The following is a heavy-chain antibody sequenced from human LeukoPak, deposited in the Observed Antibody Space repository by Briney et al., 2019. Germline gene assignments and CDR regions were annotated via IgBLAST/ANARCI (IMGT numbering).Heavy chain of an antibody. CDR2: IDYSRTN. V-gene: IGHV4-59*01. CDR3: ARDPAHSAFRGFFGMDV. D-gene: IGHD1-26*01. J-gene: IGHJ6*02. CDR1: CSSISRYY. Sequence: TETLLLPCTVPCSSISRYYWPWLRQPPGQHPYRHHYIDYSRTNNYNPSRKSPVTISVDKSNNQFSLKLSSVTAADTAVYYCARDPAHSAFRGFFGMDVWGQGTTVTVSS.